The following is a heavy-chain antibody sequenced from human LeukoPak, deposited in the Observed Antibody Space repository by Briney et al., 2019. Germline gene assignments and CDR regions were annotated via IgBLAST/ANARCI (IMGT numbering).Heavy chain of an antibody. J-gene: IGHJ4*02. V-gene: IGHV1-46*01. CDR2: INPSGGNT. D-gene: IGHD3-10*01. CDR3: ARVGVFGSGRPHDY. Sequence: GASVKVSCKASGYTFTSYYMHWVRQAPGQGLEWMGIINPSGGNTGYAQKFQGRVTMTRNTSISTAYMELSSLRSEDTAVYYCARVGVFGSGRPHDYWGQGTLVTVSS. CDR1: GYTFTSYY.